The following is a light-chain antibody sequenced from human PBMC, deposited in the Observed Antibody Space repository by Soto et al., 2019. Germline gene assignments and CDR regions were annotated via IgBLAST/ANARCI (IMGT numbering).Light chain of an antibody. Sequence: DIQMTQSPSTLSASVGDRVTITCRASQSISSWLAWYQQKPGKAPKLLIYDASSLESGVPSRFSGSGSGTEFTLTISSVQPDDFATYYCQQYNSYSPGYTFGQGTKVDI. CDR3: QQYNSYSPGYT. CDR1: QSISSW. J-gene: IGKJ2*01. V-gene: IGKV1-5*01. CDR2: DAS.